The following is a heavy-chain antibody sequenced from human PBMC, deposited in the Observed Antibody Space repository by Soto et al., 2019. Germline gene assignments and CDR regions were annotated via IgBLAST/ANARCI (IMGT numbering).Heavy chain of an antibody. V-gene: IGHV1-2*04. CDR3: ARDRCREPYTWIWAGYGMYV. CDR1: GYTFTGYY. J-gene: IGHJ6*02. CDR2: INPNSGGT. D-gene: IGHD5-12*01. Sequence: GASVKVSCKASGYTFTGYYMHWVRQAPGQGLEWMGWINPNSGGTNYAQKFQGWVTMTRDTSISTAYMELSRLRSDDTAVYYCARDRCREPYTWIWAGYGMYVWG.